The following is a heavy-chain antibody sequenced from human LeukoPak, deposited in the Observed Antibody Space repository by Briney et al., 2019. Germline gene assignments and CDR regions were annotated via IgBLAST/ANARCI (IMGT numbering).Heavy chain of an antibody. CDR1: GGSISSGGYS. CDR3: ARPYGSGSYYPFDY. D-gene: IGHD3-10*01. CDR2: IYYSGST. J-gene: IGHJ4*02. V-gene: IGHV4-61*08. Sequence: SQTLSLTCAVSGGSISSGGYSWSWIRQPPGKGLEWIGYIYYSGSTNYNPSLKSRVTISVDTSKNQFSLKLSSVTAADTAVYYCARPYGSGSYYPFDYWGQGTLVTVSS.